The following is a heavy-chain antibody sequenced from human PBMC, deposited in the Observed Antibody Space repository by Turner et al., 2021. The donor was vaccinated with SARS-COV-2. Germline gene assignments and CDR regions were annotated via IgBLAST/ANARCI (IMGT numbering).Heavy chain of an antibody. CDR3: ARRGDY. CDR1: GGSISSYDYC. V-gene: IGHV4-39*01. Sequence: QLQESGPGVVKPSETLSLTCTVSGGSISSYDYCWDWIRQPPGMGLEWIGSMYYSGTTHYNPSLRGRVTISIDTSKNQFSLKVTSVTATATAVYYCARRGDYWGQGMLVTVSS. D-gene: IGHD3-16*01. CDR2: MYYSGTT. J-gene: IGHJ4*02.